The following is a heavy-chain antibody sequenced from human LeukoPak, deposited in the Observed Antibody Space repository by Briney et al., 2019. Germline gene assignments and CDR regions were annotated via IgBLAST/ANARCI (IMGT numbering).Heavy chain of an antibody. Sequence: SETLSLTCAVYGGSFSGYYWSWIRQPPGKGLEWIVNIHHSGSTYYNPSLKSRVTISVDTSKNQLSLKLGSVTAADTAVYYCARVAAGIGFFQHWGQGTLVTVSS. CDR2: IHHSGST. J-gene: IGHJ1*01. CDR1: GGSFSGYY. V-gene: IGHV4-34*01. CDR3: ARVAAGIGFFQH. D-gene: IGHD6-13*01.